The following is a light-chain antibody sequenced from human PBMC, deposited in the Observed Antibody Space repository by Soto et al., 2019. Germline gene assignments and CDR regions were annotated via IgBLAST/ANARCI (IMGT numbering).Light chain of an antibody. V-gene: IGKV1-33*01. CDR2: GAS. CDR3: QHYHSLPPFT. J-gene: IGKJ3*01. CDR1: QDIRTS. Sequence: DIQMTQSPSSLSASVGDRVSITCQASQDIRTSLSWFQQKPGRAPKLLIYGASYLETGVPSRFRGSGYGTDFTLTISRLQPEDIATYYCQHYHSLPPFTVGPGTRVDVK.